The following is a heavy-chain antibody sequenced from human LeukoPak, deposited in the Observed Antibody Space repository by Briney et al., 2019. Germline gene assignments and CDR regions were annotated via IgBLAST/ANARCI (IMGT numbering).Heavy chain of an antibody. CDR1: GFTISSNY. D-gene: IGHD3-10*01. CDR3: ARVLLWFGEALDYGMDV. V-gene: IGHV3-21*01. J-gene: IGHJ6*02. CDR2: ISSSSTYI. Sequence: GGSLRLSCAASGFTISSNYMSWVRRAPGKGLEWVSFISSSSTYIYNADSVKGRFTISRDNAKNSLYLQMNSLRVEDTAVYYCARVLLWFGEALDYGMDVWGQGTTVTVSS.